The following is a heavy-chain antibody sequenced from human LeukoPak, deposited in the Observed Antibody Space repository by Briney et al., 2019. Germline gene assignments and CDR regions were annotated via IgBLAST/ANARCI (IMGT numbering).Heavy chain of an antibody. CDR1: GGSFSGYY. V-gene: IGHV4-34*01. D-gene: IGHD2-21*02. CDR3: ARGPRRRIVVVTAIPYFDY. CDR2: INHSGST. J-gene: IGHJ4*02. Sequence: SETLSLTCAVYGGSFSGYYWRWIRQPPGKGLEWIGEINHSGSTNYNPSLKSRVTISVDTSKNQFSLKLSSVTAADTAVYYCARGPRRRIVVVTAIPYFDYWGQGTLVTVSS.